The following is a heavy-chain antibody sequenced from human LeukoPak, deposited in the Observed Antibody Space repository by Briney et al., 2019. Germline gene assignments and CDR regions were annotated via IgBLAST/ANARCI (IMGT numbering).Heavy chain of an antibody. D-gene: IGHD1-26*01. Sequence: PSETLSLTCTVSGDSISRGSYYWDWIRQPPGKGLDWIGSIYSSGSTYYSPSLKSRVTISVETSSNQFSLKLSFVTAADMAVYYCARRGLGATGSDYWGQGTLVTVSS. CDR1: GDSISRGSYY. V-gene: IGHV4-39*01. J-gene: IGHJ4*02. CDR2: IYSSGST. CDR3: ARRGLGATGSDY.